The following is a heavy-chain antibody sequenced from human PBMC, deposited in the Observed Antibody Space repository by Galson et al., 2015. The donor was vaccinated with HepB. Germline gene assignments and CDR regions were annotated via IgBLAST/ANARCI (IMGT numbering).Heavy chain of an antibody. CDR1: GFTFSSYG. CDR2: IWYDGSNK. J-gene: IGHJ4*02. V-gene: IGHV3-33*01. D-gene: IGHD4-11*01. Sequence: SLRLSCAASGFTFSSYGMHWVRQAPGKGLEWVAVIWYDGSNKYYADSVKGRFTISRDNSKNTLYLQMNSLRAEDTAVYYCARGYSNYDAFFDYWGQGTLVTVSS. CDR3: ARGYSNYDAFFDY.